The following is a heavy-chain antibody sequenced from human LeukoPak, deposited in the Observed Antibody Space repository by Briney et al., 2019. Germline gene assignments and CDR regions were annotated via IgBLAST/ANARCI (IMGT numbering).Heavy chain of an antibody. J-gene: IGHJ4*02. CDR2: IGINSGNP. V-gene: IGHV3-48*01. Sequence: GAALLLSCAASGFTFSDYSMNWVRPAPGKGVEGISYIGINSGNPNYADSVKGRFTISGDKAKNSLYLQMNSLRVEDTAVYYCARDYKYAFDTWGQGTLVTVSS. D-gene: IGHD5-24*01. CDR3: ARDYKYAFDT. CDR1: GFTFSDYS.